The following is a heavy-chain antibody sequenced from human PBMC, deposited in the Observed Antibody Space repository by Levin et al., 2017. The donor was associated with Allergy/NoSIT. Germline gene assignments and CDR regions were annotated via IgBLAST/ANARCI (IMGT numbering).Heavy chain of an antibody. CDR1: GGTFSSYA. CDR3: ARGAGYCSSTSCLGLY. CDR2: IIPIFGTA. V-gene: IGHV1-69*01. Sequence: KISCKASGGTFSSYAISWVRQAPGQGLEWMGGIIPIFGTANYAQKFQGRVTITADESTSTAYMELSSLRSEDTAVYYCARGAGYCSSTSCLGLYWGQGTLVTVSS. D-gene: IGHD2-2*01. J-gene: IGHJ4*02.